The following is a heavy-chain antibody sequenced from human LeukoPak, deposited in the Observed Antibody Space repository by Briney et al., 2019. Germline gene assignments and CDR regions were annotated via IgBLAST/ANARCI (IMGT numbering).Heavy chain of an antibody. CDR2: ISYDGSNK. V-gene: IGHV3-30*04. CDR3: ARDPIYEPSRRDYYYYYYMDV. J-gene: IGHJ6*03. D-gene: IGHD5/OR15-5a*01. Sequence: SGGSLRLSCAASGFTFSSYAMHWVRQAPGKGLEWVAVISYDGSNKYYADSVKGRFTISRDNSKNTLYLQMNSLRAEDTAVYYCARDPIYEPSRRDYYYYYYMDVWGKGTTVTVSS. CDR1: GFTFSSYA.